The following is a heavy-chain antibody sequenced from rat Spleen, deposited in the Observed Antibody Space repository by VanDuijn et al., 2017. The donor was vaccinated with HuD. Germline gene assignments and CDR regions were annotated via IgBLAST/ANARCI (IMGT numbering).Heavy chain of an antibody. J-gene: IGHJ2*01. V-gene: IGHV2-30*01. CDR1: GFSLTSYN. Sequence: QVQLKESGPGLVQPSQTLSLTCTVSGFSLTSYNVHWVRQPTGKGPEWMGVIVTGGSTDYNSALKSRLSISRDTSKNQVFLKMNSLQTDDTGTYYCTRDYYDGTYFDYWGQGVMVTVSS. D-gene: IGHD1-12*02. CDR2: IVTGGST. CDR3: TRDYYDGTYFDY.